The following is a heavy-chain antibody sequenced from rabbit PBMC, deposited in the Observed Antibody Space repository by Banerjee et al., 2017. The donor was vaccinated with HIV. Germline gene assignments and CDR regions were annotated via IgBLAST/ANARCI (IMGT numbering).Heavy chain of an antibody. Sequence: QSLEESGGDLVKPGASLTLTCTASGFSFGSSYYMCWVRQAPGKGLEWIACIVIDKSGNTYYASWAEGRFTISKTSSTTVTQQMTSLTAADTATYFCASDYSYGINKGFDLWGPGTLVTVS. CDR1: GFSFGSSYY. CDR2: IVIDKSGNT. J-gene: IGHJ3*01. V-gene: IGHV1S40*01. D-gene: IGHD6-1*01. CDR3: ASDYSYGINKGFDL.